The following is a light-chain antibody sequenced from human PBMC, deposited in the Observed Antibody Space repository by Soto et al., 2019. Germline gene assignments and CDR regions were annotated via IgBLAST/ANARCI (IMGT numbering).Light chain of an antibody. CDR3: QQYQIDWT. CDR2: DAS. V-gene: IGKV1-5*01. Sequence: DIQMTQSPSTLSASVGDRVSITCRASQRVSNCLAWYQQKPGKAPTLLIYDASSLQSGVPSRFSGSGSGTEFTLTISSLQPDDFATYYCQQYQIDWTFGQGTKVDIK. J-gene: IGKJ1*01. CDR1: QRVSNC.